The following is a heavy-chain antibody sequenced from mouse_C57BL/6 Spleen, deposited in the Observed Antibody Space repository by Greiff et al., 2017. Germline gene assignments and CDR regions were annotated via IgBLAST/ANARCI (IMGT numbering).Heavy chain of an antibody. CDR2: FHPNSGST. CDR1: GYTFTSYW. D-gene: IGHD1-1*01. V-gene: IGHV1-64*01. Sequence: QVQLQQPGAELVKPGASVKLSCKASGYTFTSYWMHWVKQRPGQGLEWIGMFHPNSGSTNYNEKFKSKATLTVDKSSSPVYMQLSSLTSEDSAVYYCARDTTVVSYWYFDVWGTGTTVTVSS. CDR3: ARDTTVVSYWYFDV. J-gene: IGHJ1*03.